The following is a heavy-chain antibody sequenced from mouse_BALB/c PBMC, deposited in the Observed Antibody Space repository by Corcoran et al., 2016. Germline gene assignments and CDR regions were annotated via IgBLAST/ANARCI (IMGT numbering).Heavy chain of an antibody. D-gene: IGHD1-1*01. J-gene: IGHJ2*01. V-gene: IGHV9-3-1*01. CDR1: GYTFTNYG. Sequence: QIQLVQSGPELKKPGETVKISCTASGYTFTNYGMNWVKQAPGKGLKWMGWINTYTGEPTYADDFKGRFAFSLETSASTAYLQINNLKNEDTATYFCARRAVAHFDYWGQGTTLTVSS. CDR3: ARRAVAHFDY. CDR2: INTYTGEP.